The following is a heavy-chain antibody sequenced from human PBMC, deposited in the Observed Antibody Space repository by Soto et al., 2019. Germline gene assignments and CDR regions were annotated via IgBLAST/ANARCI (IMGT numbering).Heavy chain of an antibody. CDR3: TKLFSRGSWDAFHI. Sequence: GGSLRLSCAASGFTFSSYAMAWVRQAPGKGLEWVSGVYVNAGTIHYADSVEGRFTISRDDSRNTLYLQMSSLRDDDTALYYCTKLFSRGSWDAFHIWGRGTLVTVSS. J-gene: IGHJ3*02. V-gene: IGHV3-23*01. CDR2: VYVNAGTI. CDR1: GFTFSSYA. D-gene: IGHD5-12*01.